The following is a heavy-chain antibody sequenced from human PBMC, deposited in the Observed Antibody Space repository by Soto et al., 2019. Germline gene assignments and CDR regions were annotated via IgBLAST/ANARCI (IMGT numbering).Heavy chain of an antibody. CDR1: GYTFTGYY. CDR3: ARGGVRAAGLTAVNWFDP. J-gene: IGHJ5*02. D-gene: IGHD6-13*01. Sequence: ASVKVSCKASGYTFTGYYMRWVRQAPGQGLEWMGWINPNSGGTNYAQKFQGWVTMTRDTSISTAYMELSRLRSDDTAVYYCARGGVRAAGLTAVNWFDPWGQGTLVTVSS. V-gene: IGHV1-2*04. CDR2: INPNSGGT.